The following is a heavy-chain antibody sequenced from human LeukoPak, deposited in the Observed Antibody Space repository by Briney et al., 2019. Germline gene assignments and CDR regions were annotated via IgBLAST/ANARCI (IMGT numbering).Heavy chain of an antibody. CDR3: ARKGSGWQHRGYFDY. CDR1: GFTFSNYW. CDR2: IKQDGSEK. V-gene: IGHV3-7*01. J-gene: IGHJ4*02. Sequence: GGSLRLSCAASGFTFSNYWMSWVRQAPGKGLEWLAYIKQDGSEKYYVDSVKGRFTISRDNAKNSLYLQMNSLRAEDTAVYYCARKGSGWQHRGYFDYWGQGTMVTVSS. D-gene: IGHD6-19*01.